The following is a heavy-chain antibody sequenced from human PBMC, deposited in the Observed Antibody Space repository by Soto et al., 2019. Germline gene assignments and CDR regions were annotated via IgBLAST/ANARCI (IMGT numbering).Heavy chain of an antibody. V-gene: IGHV3-30*18. CDR1: GFTLGTYG. D-gene: IGHD2-21*01. CDR3: AKNRLPYSPYYYYYYGMDV. CDR2: ISSDGNNK. Sequence: GGSLRLSCAASGFTLGTYGMHWVRQAPGKGLEWVVIISSDGNNKYYAESVKGRFTISRDNPKNTLYLQMNSLRVEDTAAYYCAKNRLPYSPYYYYYYGMDVWGQGTTVTVSS. J-gene: IGHJ6*02.